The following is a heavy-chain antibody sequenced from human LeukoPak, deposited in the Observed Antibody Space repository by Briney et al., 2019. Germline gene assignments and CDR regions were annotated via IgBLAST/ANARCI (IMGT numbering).Heavy chain of an antibody. CDR3: ARVWSEWSPNYMDV. D-gene: IGHD3-3*01. CDR1: GGSISNNNYY. V-gene: IGHV4-39*07. Sequence: PSETLSLTCTVFGGSISNNNYYWGWIRQPPGKGLEWIGSINYGGITYSNPSLKSRLTISVDTSKNQFSLKLGSVTAADTAVYYCARVWSEWSPNYMDVWGKGTTVTVSS. J-gene: IGHJ6*03. CDR2: INYGGIT.